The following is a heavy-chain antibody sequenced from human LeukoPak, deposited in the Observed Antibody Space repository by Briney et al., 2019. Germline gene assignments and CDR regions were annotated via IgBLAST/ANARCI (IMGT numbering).Heavy chain of an antibody. CDR1: GFTFSSYG. D-gene: IGHD4-17*01. J-gene: IGHJ4*02. CDR2: IWYDGSNK. CDR3: ARGTQDYGDYGPLGY. Sequence: GGSLRLSCAASGFTFSSYGMHWVRQAPGKGLEWVAVIWYDGSNKYYADSVKGRFTISRDNSKNTLYLQMNSLRAEDTAVYYCARGTQDYGDYGPLGYWGQGTLVTVSS. V-gene: IGHV3-33*01.